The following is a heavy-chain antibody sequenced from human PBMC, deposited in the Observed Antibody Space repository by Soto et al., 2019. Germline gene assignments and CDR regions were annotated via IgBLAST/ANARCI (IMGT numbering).Heavy chain of an antibody. D-gene: IGHD6-19*01. CDR1: GYSFTSYW. CDR2: IDPSDSYT. Sequence: PGESLKISCKGSGYSFTSYWISWVRQMPGKGLEWMGWIDPSDSYTNYSPSFQGHVTISADKSISTAYLQWSSLKASDTAMYYCARFDVQWLVPMDVWGQGTTVTVSS. CDR3: ARFDVQWLVPMDV. J-gene: IGHJ6*02. V-gene: IGHV5-10-1*01.